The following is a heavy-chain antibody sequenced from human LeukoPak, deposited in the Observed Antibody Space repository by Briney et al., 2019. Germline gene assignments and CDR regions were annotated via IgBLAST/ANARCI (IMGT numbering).Heavy chain of an antibody. CDR1: GFTFSSYS. V-gene: IGHV3-48*01. J-gene: IGHJ4*02. D-gene: IGHD1-14*01. CDR3: ARVYRRYFDY. Sequence: PGGSLRLSCAASGFTFSSYSMNWVRQAPGKGLEWVSYISSSSSSIYYADAVKGRFTISRDNAKNSLYLQMNSLRAEGTAVYYCARVYRRYFDYWGQGTLVTVSS. CDR2: ISSSSSSI.